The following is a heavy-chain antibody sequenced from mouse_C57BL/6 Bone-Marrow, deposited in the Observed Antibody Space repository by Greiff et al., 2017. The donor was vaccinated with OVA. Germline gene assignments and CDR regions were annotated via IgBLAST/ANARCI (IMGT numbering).Heavy chain of an antibody. V-gene: IGHV1-81*01. CDR3: TRERHYGSRFAY. CDR2: IYPRTGNT. Sequence: QVQLQQSGAELVRPGASVKLSCKASGYTFTGYGIRWVKQRPGQGLEWIGAIYPRTGNTDYNEKFKGKATLTADKSSSTAYMELRSLTAEDSAVYFCTRERHYGSRFAYWGQGTLVTVSA. CDR1: GYTFTGYG. J-gene: IGHJ3*01. D-gene: IGHD1-1*01.